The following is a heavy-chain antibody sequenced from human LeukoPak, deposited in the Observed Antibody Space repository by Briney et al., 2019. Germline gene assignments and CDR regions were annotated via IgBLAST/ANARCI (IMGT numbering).Heavy chain of an antibody. Sequence: PGGSLRLSCTASGFTVGNNYMSWVRQAPGKGLEWVSVLYSRGDAYYTDSVKGRFTISRDSSKNTLYLQMNSLRAEDTAVYYCTGYTHKGVWGQGTTVTVSS. CDR3: TGYTHKGV. V-gene: IGHV3-66*01. J-gene: IGHJ6*02. CDR2: LYSRGDA. CDR1: GFTVGNNY.